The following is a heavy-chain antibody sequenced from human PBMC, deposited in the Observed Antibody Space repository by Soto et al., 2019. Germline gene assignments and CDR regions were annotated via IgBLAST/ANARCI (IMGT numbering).Heavy chain of an antibody. J-gene: IGHJ4*02. D-gene: IGHD3-10*01. CDR2: ISYDGNIK. CDR3: AREWSTSGDLDY. CDR1: GFTFSSHS. Sequence: QVQLVESGGGVVQPGMSLRLSCAAFGFTFSSHSIQWVRQAPGKGLEWVAVISYDGNIKYYADSVRGRFTISRDNSKNTLYLQMNSLRPADTAVYYCAREWSTSGDLDYWGQGTLVIVSS. V-gene: IGHV3-30-3*01.